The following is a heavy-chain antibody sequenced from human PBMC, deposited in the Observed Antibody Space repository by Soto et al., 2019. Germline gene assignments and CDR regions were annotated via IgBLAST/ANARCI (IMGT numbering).Heavy chain of an antibody. D-gene: IGHD3-16*01. CDR2: ISDSGGST. Sequence: EVQLLESGGGLVQPGGFLRLLCGGSGFTFSTYAMSWVRQAPRKGLEWVSGISDSGGSTYYADSVKGRFTISRDNSKNTLYLQMNSLRAEDTAVYYCAMGLTNWFDPWGQGTLVTVSS. J-gene: IGHJ5*02. CDR1: GFTFSTYA. CDR3: AMGLTNWFDP. V-gene: IGHV3-23*01.